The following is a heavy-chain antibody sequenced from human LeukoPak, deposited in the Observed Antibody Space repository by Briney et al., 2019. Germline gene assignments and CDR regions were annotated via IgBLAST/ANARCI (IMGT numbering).Heavy chain of an antibody. D-gene: IGHD3-22*01. CDR2: ISGSGGST. CDR3: AKVGAYYYDSSGYWVYFDY. J-gene: IGHJ4*02. V-gene: IGHV3-23*01. CDR1: GFTFSSYA. Sequence: GASLRLSCAASGFTFSSYAMSWVRQAPGKGLEWVSAISGSGGSTYYADSAKGRFTISRDNSKNTLYLQMNSLRAEDTAVYYCAKVGAYYYDSSGYWVYFDYWGQGTLVTVSS.